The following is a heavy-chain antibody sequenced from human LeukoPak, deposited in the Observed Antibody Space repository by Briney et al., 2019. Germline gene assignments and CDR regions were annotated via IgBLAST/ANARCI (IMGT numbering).Heavy chain of an antibody. CDR2: IYYSGST. V-gene: IGHV4-59*01. D-gene: IGHD2/OR15-2a*01. J-gene: IGHJ4*02. CDR3: ARGPVLRPPDY. Sequence: SETLSLTCTVSGGSISSYYWSWIRQPPGKGLGWIGYIYYSGSTNYNPSLKSRVTISVDTSKNQFSLKLSSVTAADTAVYYCARGPVLRPPDYWGQGTLVTVSS. CDR1: GGSISSYY.